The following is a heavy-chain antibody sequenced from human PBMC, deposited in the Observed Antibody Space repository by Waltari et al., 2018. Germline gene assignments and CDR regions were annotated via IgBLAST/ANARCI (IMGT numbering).Heavy chain of an antibody. D-gene: IGHD1-26*01. J-gene: IGHJ3*02. V-gene: IGHV3-74*01. Sequence: EVQLVESGGGLVQPGGSLRLSCAASGFTFSSYWMHWVRQAPGKGLVWVSRINSDGSSTSYADSVKGRFTISRDNAKNTLYLQMNSLGAEDMAVYYCASNEWDPWGAFDIWGQGTMVTVSS. CDR2: INSDGSST. CDR1: GFTFSSYW. CDR3: ASNEWDPWGAFDI.